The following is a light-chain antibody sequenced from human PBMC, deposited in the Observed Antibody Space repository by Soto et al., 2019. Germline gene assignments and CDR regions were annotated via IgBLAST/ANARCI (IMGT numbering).Light chain of an antibody. CDR3: QQYYSTPH. J-gene: IGKJ4*01. V-gene: IGKV4-1*01. Sequence: DIVMTQSPDSLAVSLGERATINCKSSQSVLYSSNNKNYFAWYQQKPGQPPKLLIYWASTRESWVPDRFSGSGSGTDFTLTISSLQAEDVAVYYCQQYYSTPHFGGGTKVEIK. CDR2: WAS. CDR1: QSVLYSSNNKNY.